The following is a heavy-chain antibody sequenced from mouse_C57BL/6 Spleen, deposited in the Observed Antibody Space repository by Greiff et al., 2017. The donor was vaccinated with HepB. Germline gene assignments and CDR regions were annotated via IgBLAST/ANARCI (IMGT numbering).Heavy chain of an antibody. CDR1: GYTFTSYG. CDR2: IYPRSGNT. V-gene: IGHV1-81*01. D-gene: IGHD2-1*01. J-gene: IGHJ4*01. CDR3: ARRDYGNYDAMDY. Sequence: VQVVESGAELARPGASVKLSCKASGYTFTSYGISWVKQRTGQGLEWIGEIYPRSGNTYYNEKFKGKATLTADKSSSTAYMELRSLTSEDSAVYFCARRDYGNYDAMDYWGQGTSVTVSS.